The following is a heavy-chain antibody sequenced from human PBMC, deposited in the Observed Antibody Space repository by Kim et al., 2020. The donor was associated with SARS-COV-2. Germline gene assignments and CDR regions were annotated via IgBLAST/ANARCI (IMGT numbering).Heavy chain of an antibody. J-gene: IGHJ6*02. V-gene: IGHV3-49*04. Sequence: GGSLRLSCTASGFTFGDYAMSWVRQAPGKGLEWVGFIRSKAYGGTTEYAASVKGRFTISRDDSKSIAYLQMNSLKTEDTAVYYCTRDSPPLRGGSYWYSHSPYYYYGVDGWGQGATVTVSS. CDR1: GFTFGDYA. CDR3: TRDSPPLRGGSYWYSHSPYYYYGVDG. CDR2: IRSKAYGGTT. D-gene: IGHD1-26*01.